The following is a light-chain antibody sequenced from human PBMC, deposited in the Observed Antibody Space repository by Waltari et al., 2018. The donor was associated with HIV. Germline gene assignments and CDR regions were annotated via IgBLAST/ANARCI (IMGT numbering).Light chain of an antibody. V-gene: IGLV1-40*01. J-gene: IGLJ3*02. CDR1: SPNIGAGYD. Sequence: QSVLTQPPSVSGAPGQRVTLSCTGSPNIGAGYDVQWYQQLPGPAPKLLIYGANNRPSGVPDRFSGSKSGASATLAIARLEAEDEADYYCQSYDNSVSDSVVFGGGTKVTVL. CDR3: QSYDNSVSDSVV. CDR2: GAN.